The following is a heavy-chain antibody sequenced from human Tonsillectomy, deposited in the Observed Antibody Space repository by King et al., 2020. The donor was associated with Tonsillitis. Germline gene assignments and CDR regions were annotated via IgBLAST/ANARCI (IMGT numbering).Heavy chain of an antibody. CDR3: SKSKRSGSYYGFDF. CDR2: IRSKAYSGTP. CDR1: GFSFCDYA. J-gene: IGHJ4*02. Sequence: QLVQSGGGLVQPGRSLRLSCTTSGFSFCDYAMSWFRQAPGKGLEWVGFIRSKAYSGTPEYAASVEGRFSISRDDSKSIAYLQMNSLKTEDTAVYFCSKSKRSGSYYGFDFWGQGTLVTVSS. V-gene: IGHV3-49*03. D-gene: IGHD1-26*01.